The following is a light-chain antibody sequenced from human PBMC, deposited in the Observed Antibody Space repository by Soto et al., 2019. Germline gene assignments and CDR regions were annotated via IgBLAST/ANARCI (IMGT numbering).Light chain of an antibody. J-gene: IGKJ1*01. CDR2: AAS. V-gene: IGKV1-39*01. CDR1: QSISSY. CDR3: QQSYSSPPWT. Sequence: DIQMTQSPSSLSASVGDRVTITCRASQSISSYLNWYQQKPGKAPKLLIYAASSLQSGFPSRFXGSGSGTDFTLTISSLQPEDFASYYCQQSYSSPPWTFGQGTKVEIK.